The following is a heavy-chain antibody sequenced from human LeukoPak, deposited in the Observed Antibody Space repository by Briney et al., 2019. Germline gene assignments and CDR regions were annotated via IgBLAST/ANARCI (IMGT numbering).Heavy chain of an antibody. CDR2: ISAYNGNT. V-gene: IGHV1-18*01. CDR1: GYTFTSYG. J-gene: IGHJ6*02. D-gene: IGHD3-10*01. Sequence: ASVKVSCKASGYTFTSYGISWVRQAPGQGLEWMGWISAYNGNTNYAQKLQGRVTMTTDTSTSTAYMELRSLRSDDTAVYYCARIPTSPYYYGSGSYYPMTYYYGMDVWGQGTTVTVSS. CDR3: ARIPTSPYYYGSGSYYPMTYYYGMDV.